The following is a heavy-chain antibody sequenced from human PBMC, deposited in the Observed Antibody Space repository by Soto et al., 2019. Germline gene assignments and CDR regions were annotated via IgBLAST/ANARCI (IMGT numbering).Heavy chain of an antibody. D-gene: IGHD2-15*01. J-gene: IGHJ4*02. Sequence: EVQLVESGGGLVQPGGSLRLSCAASGFTFSSYWMSWVRQAPGKGLEWVANIKQDGSEKYYVDSVKGRFTISRDNAKNSLYLQMNSLRAEDTAVYYCARVVRSIGVVVAVTRRGALDYWGQGTLVTVSS. CDR2: IKQDGSEK. CDR3: ARVVRSIGVVVAVTRRGALDY. CDR1: GFTFSSYW. V-gene: IGHV3-7*05.